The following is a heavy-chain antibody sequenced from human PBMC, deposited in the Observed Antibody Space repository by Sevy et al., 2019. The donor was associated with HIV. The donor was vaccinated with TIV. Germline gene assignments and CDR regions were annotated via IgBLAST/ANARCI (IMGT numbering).Heavy chain of an antibody. CDR3: AKDGDYYDSSGYYSLFDY. D-gene: IGHD3-22*01. Sequence: GGSLRLSCAASGFTFSNAWMSWVRQAPGKGLEWVGRIKSKTDGGTTDYAAPVKGRFTISRDDSKNTLYLQMNSLRAEDTAVYYCAKDGDYYDSSGYYSLFDYWGQGTLVTVSS. CDR1: GFTFSNAW. CDR2: IKSKTDGGTT. J-gene: IGHJ4*02. V-gene: IGHV3-15*01.